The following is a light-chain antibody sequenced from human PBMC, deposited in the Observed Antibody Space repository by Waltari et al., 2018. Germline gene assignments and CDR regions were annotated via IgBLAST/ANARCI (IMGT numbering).Light chain of an antibody. V-gene: IGKV2-30*01. CDR3: MQGAHRPWT. CDR1: QSLVSSDGNTY. J-gene: IGKJ1*01. CDR2: KVS. Sequence: DVVMTQSPLSLPVTLGQPASISCTSSQSLVSSDGNTYFNWFQQRPGQSPRRLLYKVSNRDSGVPDRFSVSGSGTTFTLRISRVEAEDVGIYYCMQGAHRPWTFGQGTRVEIK.